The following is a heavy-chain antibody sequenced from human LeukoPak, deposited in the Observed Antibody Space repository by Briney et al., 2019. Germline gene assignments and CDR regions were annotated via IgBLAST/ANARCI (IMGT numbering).Heavy chain of an antibody. CDR2: IYYSGST. V-gene: IGHV4-59*01. CDR1: GGSISSYY. CDR3: ARASEVEMATTPEY. D-gene: IGHD5-24*01. J-gene: IGHJ4*02. Sequence: SETLSLTCTVSGGSISSYYWSWIRQPPGKGLEWIGYIYYSGSTNYNPSLKSRVTISVDTSKNQFSLKLSSVTAADTAVYYCARASEVEMATTPEYWGQGTLVTVSS.